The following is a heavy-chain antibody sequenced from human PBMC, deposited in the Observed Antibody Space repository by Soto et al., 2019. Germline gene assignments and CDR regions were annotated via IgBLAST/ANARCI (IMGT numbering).Heavy chain of an antibody. CDR2: ISWNSGSI. V-gene: IGHV3-9*01. Sequence: EVRLVESGGGLAQPGRSLRLSCAASGFTFDDYAMHWVRQAPGKGLEWVSGISWNSGSIAYADSVKGRFTISRDNAKSSLYLQMNSLRTEDTALYYCAKDHGYCYGYQDYWGQGTLVTVSS. CDR3: AKDHGYCYGYQDY. J-gene: IGHJ4*02. CDR1: GFTFDDYA. D-gene: IGHD5-18*01.